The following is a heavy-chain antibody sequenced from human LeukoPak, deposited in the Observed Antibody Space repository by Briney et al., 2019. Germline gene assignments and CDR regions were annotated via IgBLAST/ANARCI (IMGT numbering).Heavy chain of an antibody. CDR3: ARAVLGRFQYYYGMDV. Sequence: GASVKVSCKASGYTFTSYAMHWVRQAPGQGLEWMGWISAYKGNTNYAQKLQGRVTMTTDTSTSTAYMELRSLRSDDTAVYYCARAVLGRFQYYYGMDVWGQGTTVTVSS. D-gene: IGHD3-3*01. CDR2: ISAYKGNT. V-gene: IGHV1-18*01. J-gene: IGHJ6*02. CDR1: GYTFTSYA.